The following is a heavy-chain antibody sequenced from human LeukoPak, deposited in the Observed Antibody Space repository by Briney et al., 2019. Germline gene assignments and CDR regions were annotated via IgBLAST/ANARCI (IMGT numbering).Heavy chain of an antibody. CDR2: INPSGGST. CDR1: GYTFTSYY. J-gene: IGHJ4*02. CDR3: ARGRYSSSWYESIKFDY. D-gene: IGHD6-13*01. V-gene: IGHV1-46*03. Sequence: ASVKVSCKASGYTFTSYYMHWVRQAPGPGLEWMGIINPSGGSTSDAQKFQGRVTMTRDTSTSTVYMELSSLRSEDTAVYYCARGRYSSSWYESIKFDYWGQGTLVTVSS.